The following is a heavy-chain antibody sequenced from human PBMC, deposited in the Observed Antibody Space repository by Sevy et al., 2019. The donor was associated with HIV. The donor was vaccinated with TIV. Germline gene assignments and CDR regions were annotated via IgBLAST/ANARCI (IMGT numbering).Heavy chain of an antibody. CDR3: ARSVSGFDY. D-gene: IGHD3-16*01. J-gene: IGHJ4*02. CDR2: ISHSGST. Sequence: SETLSLTCAVSVYSISSGYYWGWIRQPPGRGLEWIGSISHSGSTYYNPSLKGRFTISVDTSKNQFSLKLSSVTAADTAVYYCARSVSGFDYWGQGTLVTVSS. CDR1: VYSISSGYY. V-gene: IGHV4-38-2*01.